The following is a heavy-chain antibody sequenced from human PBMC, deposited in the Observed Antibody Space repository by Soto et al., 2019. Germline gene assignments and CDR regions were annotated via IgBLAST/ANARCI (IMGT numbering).Heavy chain of an antibody. Sequence: GGSLRLSCAASGFTFSDYYMSWIRQAPGKGLEWVSYISSSSSYTNYADSVKGRFTISRDNAKNSLYLQMNSLRAEDTAVYYCARYLGECPRLDRWKCGMDVWGQGTTVTVSS. CDR1: GFTFSDYY. CDR3: ARYLGECPRLDRWKCGMDV. J-gene: IGHJ6*02. D-gene: IGHD1-1*01. CDR2: ISSSSSYT. V-gene: IGHV3-11*06.